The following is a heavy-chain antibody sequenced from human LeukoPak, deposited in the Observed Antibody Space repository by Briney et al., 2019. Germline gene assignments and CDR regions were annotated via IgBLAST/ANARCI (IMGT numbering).Heavy chain of an antibody. J-gene: IGHJ6*02. CDR3: VRDATYYYYAMDV. CDR1: GVTXSSYX. CDR2: ISGISSYL. Sequence: SGVTXSSYXXNWVRXAPGKXXEWVSSISGISSYLYYADSVDGRFTISRDNAKNSVYLQMNSLSAEDTAVYYCVRDATYYYYAMDVWGQGTTVTVSS. V-gene: IGHV3-21*01.